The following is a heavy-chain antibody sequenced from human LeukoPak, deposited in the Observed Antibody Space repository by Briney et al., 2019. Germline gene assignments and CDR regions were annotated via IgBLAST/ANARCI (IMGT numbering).Heavy chain of an antibody. Sequence: GGSLRLSCAASGFTFSSYAMSWVRQAPGKGLEWVSAISGSGGSTYYADSVKGRFTISRDNSKNTLYLQMNSLRAEDTAVYYCAKSPRPWLVLVYFFDYWGQGTLVTVSS. D-gene: IGHD6-19*01. J-gene: IGHJ4*02. CDR3: AKSPRPWLVLVYFFDY. CDR2: ISGSGGST. CDR1: GFTFSSYA. V-gene: IGHV3-23*01.